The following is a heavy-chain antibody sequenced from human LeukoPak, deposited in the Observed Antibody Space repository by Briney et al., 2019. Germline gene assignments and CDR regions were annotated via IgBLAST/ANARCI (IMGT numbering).Heavy chain of an antibody. D-gene: IGHD6-19*01. V-gene: IGHV1-18*01. CDR3: ARGFALAVAGKGQAEYYYYGMDV. Sequence: ASVKLSCKASGYTFTSYGISWVRQAPGQGLEWMGWISAYNGNTNYAQKLQGRVTMTTDTSTSTAYMELRSLRSDDTAVYYCARGFALAVAGKGQAEYYYYGMDVWGQGTTVTVSS. CDR2: ISAYNGNT. J-gene: IGHJ6*02. CDR1: GYTFTSYG.